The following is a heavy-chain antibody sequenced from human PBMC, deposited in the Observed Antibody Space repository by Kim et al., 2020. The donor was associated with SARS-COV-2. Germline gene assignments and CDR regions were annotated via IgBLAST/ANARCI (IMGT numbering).Heavy chain of an antibody. CDR3: AKDRSTMVRGVMGPFDY. CDR2: IWYDGSNK. Sequence: GGSLRLSCAASGFTFSSYGMHWVRQAPGKGLEWVAVIWYDGSNKYYADSVKGRFTISRDNSKNTLYLQMNSLRAEDTAVYYCAKDRSTMVRGVMGPFDYWGQGTLVTVSS. CDR1: GFTFSSYG. J-gene: IGHJ4*02. V-gene: IGHV3-33*06. D-gene: IGHD3-10*01.